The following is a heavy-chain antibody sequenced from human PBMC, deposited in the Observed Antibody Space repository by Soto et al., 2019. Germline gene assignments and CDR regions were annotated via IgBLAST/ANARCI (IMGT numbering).Heavy chain of an antibody. D-gene: IGHD2-21*02. CDR2: MHSDGSST. J-gene: IGHJ3*01. Sequence: EVQLVESEGGLVQPGGSLRLSCAASGFTFSYYWMHWVRQAPGQGLVWVSRMHSDGSSTTYADSVKGRFTISRDNAKTTLYLQMNSLRAEDTAVYYCARGDRGAFDLWGQGTMVTVSS. CDR3: ARGDRGAFDL. V-gene: IGHV3-74*01. CDR1: GFTFSYYW.